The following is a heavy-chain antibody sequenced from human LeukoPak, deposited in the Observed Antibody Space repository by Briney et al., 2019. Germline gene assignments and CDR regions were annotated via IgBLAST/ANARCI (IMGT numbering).Heavy chain of an antibody. CDR3: RAAADLNDY. J-gene: IGHJ4*02. D-gene: IGHD6-13*01. CDR1: GFTFSGSA. Sequence: GGSLRLSCAASGFTFSGSAMHWVRQASGKGLEWLGRIRSKADSYTTAYAASAKGRFIVSRDDSKNTAYLQMNSLKTEDTAVYYCRAAADLNDYWGQGTLVTVSS. V-gene: IGHV3-73*01. CDR2: IRSKADSYTT.